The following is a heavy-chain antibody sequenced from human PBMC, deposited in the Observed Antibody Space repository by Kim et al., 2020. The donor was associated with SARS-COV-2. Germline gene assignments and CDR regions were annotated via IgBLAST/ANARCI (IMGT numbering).Heavy chain of an antibody. V-gene: IGHV3-30*18. Sequence: GGSLRLSCAASGFTFSSYGMHWVRQAPGKGLEWVAVISYDGSNKYYADSVKGRFTISRDNSKNTLYLQMNSLRAEDTAVYYCAKGISSGWCVSPDYWGQGTLVTVSS. CDR2: ISYDGSNK. D-gene: IGHD6-19*01. CDR3: AKGISSGWCVSPDY. J-gene: IGHJ4*02. CDR1: GFTFSSYG.